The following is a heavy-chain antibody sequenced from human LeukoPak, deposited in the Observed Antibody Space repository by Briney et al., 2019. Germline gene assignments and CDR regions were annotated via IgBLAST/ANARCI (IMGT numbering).Heavy chain of an antibody. Sequence: GGSLRLSCAASGFTFSSYWMSWVRQAPGKGLEWVANIKQDGSEKYYVDSVKGRFTISRDNAKNSLYLQMNSQRAEDTAMYYCARDLWWGYYDSSGTDYWGQGTLVTVSS. V-gene: IGHV3-7*05. CDR3: ARDLWWGYYDSSGTDY. CDR2: IKQDGSEK. CDR1: GFTFSSYW. J-gene: IGHJ4*02. D-gene: IGHD3-22*01.